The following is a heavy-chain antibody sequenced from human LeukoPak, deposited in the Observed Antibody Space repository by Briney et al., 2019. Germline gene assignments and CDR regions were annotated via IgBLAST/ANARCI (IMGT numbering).Heavy chain of an antibody. J-gene: IGHJ3*02. Sequence: GMSLRLSCAASGFTFSSYAMHWVRQSPGEGIEWVAVISYDGSNKCYADSVKGRFTISRDNSKNTLYLQMNSLRAEDTAVYYCARVGQQLVLTPGNDAFDIWGQGTMVTVSS. CDR3: ARVGQQLVLTPGNDAFDI. V-gene: IGHV3-30*01. CDR2: ISYDGSNK. D-gene: IGHD6-13*01. CDR1: GFTFSSYA.